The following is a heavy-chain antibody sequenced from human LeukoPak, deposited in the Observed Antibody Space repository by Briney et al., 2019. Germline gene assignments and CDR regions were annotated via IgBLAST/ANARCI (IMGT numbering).Heavy chain of an antibody. CDR1: GFTVSSNY. V-gene: IGHV3-53*01. D-gene: IGHD3-22*01. Sequence: PGGSLRLSCAASGFTVSSNYMSWVRQAPGKGLEWVSVIYSGGSTYYADSVKGRFTISRDNSKNTLYLQMNSLRAEDTAVYYCARGGHYYDSSGYYGGYWGQGTLVTVSS. J-gene: IGHJ4*02. CDR2: IYSGGST. CDR3: ARGGHYYDSSGYYGGY.